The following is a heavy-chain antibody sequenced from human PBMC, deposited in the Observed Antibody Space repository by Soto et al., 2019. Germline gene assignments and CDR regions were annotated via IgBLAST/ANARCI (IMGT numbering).Heavy chain of an antibody. Sequence: ASVKVSCKASGYTFTGYHLNWVRQAAGQGLEWMGWMNLKSGNTGYAQNFQGRVTMTRNTSMSTAYMELSSLRSEDTAVYYCAIPWAEVGTTPHVFDVWGQGTMVTVSS. J-gene: IGHJ3*01. V-gene: IGHV1-8*01. CDR3: AIPWAEVGTTPHVFDV. CDR2: MNLKSGNT. D-gene: IGHD1-26*01. CDR1: GYTFTGYH.